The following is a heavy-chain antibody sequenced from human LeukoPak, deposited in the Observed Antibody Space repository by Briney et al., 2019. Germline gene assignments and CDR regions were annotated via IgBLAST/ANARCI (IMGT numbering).Heavy chain of an antibody. CDR3: ARDQGYSSSWYFPTDYYYGMDV. J-gene: IGHJ6*02. CDR1: GFTFSSYG. CDR2: IWYDGSSK. D-gene: IGHD6-13*01. Sequence: PGGSLRLSCAASGFTFSSYGMHWVRQAPGKGLEWVAVIWYDGSSKYYADSVKGRFTISRDNSKNTLYLQMNSLRAEDTAVYYCARDQGYSSSWYFPTDYYYGMDVWGQGTTVTVSS. V-gene: IGHV3-33*01.